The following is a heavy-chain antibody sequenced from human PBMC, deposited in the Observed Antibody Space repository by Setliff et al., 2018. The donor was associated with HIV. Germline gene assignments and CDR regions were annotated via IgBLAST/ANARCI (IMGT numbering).Heavy chain of an antibody. D-gene: IGHD4-17*01. Sequence: GASVKVSCKASGYTFTDYYIHWVRQAPGQGLEWMGWINPNSSDTNYAQKFQGRVTMTRDTSISTAYMDLSRLRSDDTAVYYCARRVPPTPSGDLDCWGQGTLVTVSS. CDR1: GYTFTDYY. J-gene: IGHJ4*02. V-gene: IGHV1-2*02. CDR2: INPNSSDT. CDR3: ARRVPPTPSGDLDC.